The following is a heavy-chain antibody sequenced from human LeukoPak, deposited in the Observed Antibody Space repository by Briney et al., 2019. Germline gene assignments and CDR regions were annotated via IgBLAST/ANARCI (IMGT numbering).Heavy chain of an antibody. J-gene: IGHJ4*02. D-gene: IGHD3-16*01. Sequence: SGGSLRLSCAASGFTFSSYSMNWVRQAPGKGLEWVSYISSSSSTIYYADSVKGRFTISRDNAKNSLYLQMNSLRAEDTAVYYCARRAYYFDYWGQGTLVTVSS. CDR1: GFTFSSYS. CDR3: ARRAYYFDY. CDR2: ISSSSSTI. V-gene: IGHV3-48*04.